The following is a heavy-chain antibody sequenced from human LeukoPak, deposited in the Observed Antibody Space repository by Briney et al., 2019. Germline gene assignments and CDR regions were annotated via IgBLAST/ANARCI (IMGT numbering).Heavy chain of an antibody. D-gene: IGHD2-15*01. CDR1: GGTFSSYA. J-gene: IGHJ5*02. CDR3: ARTKRTTLSWFDP. CDR2: IIPIFGTA. Sequence: SVKVSCKASGGTFSSYAISWVRQAPGQGLEWMGGIIPIFGTANYAQKFQGRVTITADESTSTAYMELSSLRSVDTAVYYCARTKRTTLSWFDPWGQGTLVTVSS. V-gene: IGHV1-69*01.